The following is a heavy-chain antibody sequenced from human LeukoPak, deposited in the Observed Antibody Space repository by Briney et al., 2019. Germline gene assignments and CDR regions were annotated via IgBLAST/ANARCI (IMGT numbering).Heavy chain of an antibody. J-gene: IGHJ5*02. CDR2: IYYSGST. D-gene: IGHD6-25*01. CDR3: ARGGLNPNNWFDP. V-gene: IGHV4-59*12. Sequence: SETLSLTCTVSGGSISSYYWSWIRQPPGKGLEWIGYIYYSGSTNYNPSLKSRVTISVDTSKNQFSLKLSSVTAADTAVYYCARGGLNPNNWFDPWGQGTLVTVSS. CDR1: GGSISSYY.